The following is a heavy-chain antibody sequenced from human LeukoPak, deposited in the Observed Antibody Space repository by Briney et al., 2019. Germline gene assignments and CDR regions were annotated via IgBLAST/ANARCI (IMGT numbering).Heavy chain of an antibody. CDR1: GFTFSSYA. J-gene: IGHJ3*02. D-gene: IGHD3-22*01. CDR3: ARDGPHYYDSSGYAFDI. Sequence: GGSLRLSCAASGFTFSSYAMHWVRRAPGKGLEYVSAISSNGGSTYYANSVKGRFTISRDNSKNTLYLQMGSLRAEDMAVYYCARDGPHYYDSSGYAFDIWGQGTMVTVSS. CDR2: ISSNGGST. V-gene: IGHV3-64*01.